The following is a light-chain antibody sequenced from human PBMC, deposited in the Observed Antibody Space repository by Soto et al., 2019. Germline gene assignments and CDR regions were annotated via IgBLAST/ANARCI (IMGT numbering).Light chain of an antibody. Sequence: EIVLTQSPGTLSLSPGERATLSCRASQSISSSCLAWYQQRPRQAPRLLIFGASYRATGIPVRFSGSGSGTDFTLTISRLETEVFAVYYCQQYSTSPPEFTLGPGTRVDSK. CDR1: QSISSSC. J-gene: IGKJ3*01. CDR2: GAS. V-gene: IGKV3-20*01. CDR3: QQYSTSPPEFT.